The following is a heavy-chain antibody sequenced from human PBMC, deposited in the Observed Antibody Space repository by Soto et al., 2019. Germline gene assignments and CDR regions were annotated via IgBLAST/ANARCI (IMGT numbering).Heavy chain of an antibody. J-gene: IGHJ4*02. Sequence: GSSVKPSCKASGGTFSSYAISWVRQAPGQGLEWMGEFIPMFGTANYAQKFQGRVTMTRNTSISTAYMELSSLRSEDTAVYYCARGGRHNLNQYCGQGTLVTVSA. CDR1: GGTFSSYA. D-gene: IGHD1-20*01. CDR2: FIPMFGTA. V-gene: IGHV1-69*05. CDR3: ARGGRHNLNQY.